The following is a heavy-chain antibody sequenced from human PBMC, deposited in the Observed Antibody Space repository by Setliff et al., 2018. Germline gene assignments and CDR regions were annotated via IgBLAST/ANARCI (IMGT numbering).Heavy chain of an antibody. D-gene: IGHD3-10*01. CDR1: GGSISSSSYY. V-gene: IGHV4-61*05. CDR3: ARQPSSGAYYNPRPYYFDS. J-gene: IGHJ4*02. Sequence: SETLSLTCTVSGGSISSSSYYWGWVRQSPGKGLEWIGFVHFGGDTNYNPSLKSRVTMSADTSNNQFSLNLRSVTAADTAVYFCARQPSSGAYYNPRPYYFDSWGQGTLVTAPQ. CDR2: VHFGGDT.